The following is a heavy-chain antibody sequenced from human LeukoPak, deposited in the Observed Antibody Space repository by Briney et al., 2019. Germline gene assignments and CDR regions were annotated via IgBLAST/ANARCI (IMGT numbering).Heavy chain of an antibody. Sequence: GGSLRLSCAASGFTFSSYEMNWVRQAPGKGLEWVSYISSSGSTIYYADSVKGRFTISRDNAKNSLYLQMNSLRAEDTAVYYCARNTYYYGSGSCWGSWGQGTLVTVSS. CDR2: ISSSGSTI. D-gene: IGHD3-10*01. V-gene: IGHV3-48*03. J-gene: IGHJ4*02. CDR3: ARNTYYYGSGSCWGS. CDR1: GFTFSSYE.